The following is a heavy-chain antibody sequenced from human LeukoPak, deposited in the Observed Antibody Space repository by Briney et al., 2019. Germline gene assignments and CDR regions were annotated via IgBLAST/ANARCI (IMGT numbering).Heavy chain of an antibody. D-gene: IGHD3-10*01. Sequence: SQTLSLTCAISGDSVSRNSAAWNWIRQSPSRGLEWLGRTYYGSKGYNDYAVSVKSRKAINPDTSKNQFSLQLNSGTPEDTAVYYCASGVAGNYWYFGLRGRGTLVTVAS. CDR1: GDSVSRNSAA. CDR2: TYYGSKGYN. J-gene: IGHJ2*01. V-gene: IGHV6-1*01. CDR3: ASGVAGNYWYFGL.